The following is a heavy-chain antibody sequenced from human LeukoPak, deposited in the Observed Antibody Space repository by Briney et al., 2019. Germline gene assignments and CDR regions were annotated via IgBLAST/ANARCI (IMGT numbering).Heavy chain of an antibody. V-gene: IGHV3-23*01. D-gene: IGHD6-13*01. J-gene: IGHJ4*02. CDR3: AKGSYSIATAGTVSDY. CDR2: LSGSGGST. CDR1: GFTFSNYA. Sequence: GGSLRLSCAASGFTFSNYAMSWVRQAPGKGLEWVSALSGSGGSTYYADSVKGRFTISSDNSKNTLYLQMNSLRAEDTAVYYCAKGSYSIATAGTVSDYWGQGTLVTVSS.